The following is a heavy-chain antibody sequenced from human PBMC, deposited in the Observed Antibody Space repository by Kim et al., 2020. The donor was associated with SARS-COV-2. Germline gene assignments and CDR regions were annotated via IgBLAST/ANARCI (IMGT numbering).Heavy chain of an antibody. CDR3: AKEYYYDSSGYGAFDI. V-gene: IGHV3-33*06. D-gene: IGHD3-22*01. CDR1: GFTFSSYG. CDR2: IWYDGSNK. Sequence: GGSLRLSCAASGFTFSSYGMHWVRQAPGKGLEWVAVIWYDGSNKYYADSVKGRFTISRDNSKNTLYLQMNSLRAEDTAVYYCAKEYYYDSSGYGAFDIWGQGTMVTVSS. J-gene: IGHJ3*02.